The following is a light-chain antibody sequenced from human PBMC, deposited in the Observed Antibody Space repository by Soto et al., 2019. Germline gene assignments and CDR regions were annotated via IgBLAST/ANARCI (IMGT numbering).Light chain of an antibody. CDR1: QSVSSSY. J-gene: IGKJ2*01. V-gene: IGKV3-20*01. CDR3: QQYGSSPMYT. Sequence: EIVWTQSPGTLSLSPGERDTLSCRASQSVSSSYLAWYQQKPGQAPRLLIYGASSRATGIPDRFSGSGSGTDFTLTISRLEPEDVAVYYCQQYGSSPMYTFGQGTKLEIK. CDR2: GAS.